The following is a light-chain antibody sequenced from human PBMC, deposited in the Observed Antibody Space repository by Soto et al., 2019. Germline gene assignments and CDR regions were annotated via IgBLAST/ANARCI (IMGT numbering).Light chain of an antibody. J-gene: IGLJ3*02. Sequence: QSVLTQPPSVSGAPGQRVTISCSGSSSNIGAGYDVHWYQQLPGTAPRLLIYVSRNRPSGVPDRFSGSKSGTSASLAITGLQTDDEADYYCQSYDSSLRLAVFGEGTQLTVL. V-gene: IGLV1-40*01. CDR1: SSNIGAGYD. CDR3: QSYDSSLRLAV. CDR2: VSR.